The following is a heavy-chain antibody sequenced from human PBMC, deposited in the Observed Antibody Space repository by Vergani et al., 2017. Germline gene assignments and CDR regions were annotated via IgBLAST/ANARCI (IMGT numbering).Heavy chain of an antibody. CDR2: INPNSGGT. V-gene: IGHV1-2*02. J-gene: IGHJ6*02. Sequence: QVQLVQSGAEVKKPGASVKVSCKASGYTFTGYYMHWVRQAPGQGLEWMGWINPNSGGTNYAQKFPGRVTMTRDTSISTAYMELSRLRSDDTAVYYCARSRKPYIILATITSSYGMDVWGQGTTVTVSS. CDR1: GYTFTGYY. CDR3: ARSRKPYIILATITSSYGMDV. D-gene: IGHD5-12*01.